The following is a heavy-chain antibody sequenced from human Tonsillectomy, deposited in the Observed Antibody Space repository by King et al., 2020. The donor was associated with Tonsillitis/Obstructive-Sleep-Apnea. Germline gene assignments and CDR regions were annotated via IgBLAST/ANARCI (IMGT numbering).Heavy chain of an antibody. CDR2: ISAYNGNT. CDR1: G. V-gene: IGHV1-18*04. CDR3: ARGWELLADYYGMDV. Sequence: GISWVRQAPGQGLEWMGWISAYNGNTNYAQKLQGRVTMTTDTSTSTAYMELRSLRSDDTAVYYCARGWELLADYYGMDVWGQGTTVTVSS. J-gene: IGHJ6*01. D-gene: IGHD1-26*01.